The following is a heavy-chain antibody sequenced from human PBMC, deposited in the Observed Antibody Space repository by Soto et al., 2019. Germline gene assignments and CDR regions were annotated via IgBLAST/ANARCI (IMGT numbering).Heavy chain of an antibody. CDR2: ISASGGGT. V-gene: IGHV3-23*01. D-gene: IGHD3-16*01. J-gene: IGHJ6*02. Sequence: EVQLLESGGGLVQPGGSLRLSCAASGFTFSSYAMSWVRQAPGKGQEWVSAISASGGGTYYADSVKGRFTISRDNSKNTLYLQMSSLRAEDTAVYYWAKSKITDHHYYGMDVWGQGPTVTVSS. CDR3: AKSKITDHHYYGMDV. CDR1: GFTFSSYA.